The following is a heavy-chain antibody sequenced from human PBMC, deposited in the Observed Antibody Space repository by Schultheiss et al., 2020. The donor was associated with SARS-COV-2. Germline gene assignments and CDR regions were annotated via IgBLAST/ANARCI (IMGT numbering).Heavy chain of an antibody. D-gene: IGHD3-3*01. V-gene: IGHV1-2*02. CDR3: ARVSEEGITIFGVIGDV. J-gene: IGHJ6*02. CDR2: INPNSGGT. CDR1: GYTFTGYY. Sequence: ASVKVSCKASGYTFTGYYMHWVRQAPGQGLEWMGWINPNSGGTNYAQKFQGRVTMTRDTSISTAYMELSRLRSDDTAVYYCARVSEEGITIFGVIGDVWGQGTTVTVSS.